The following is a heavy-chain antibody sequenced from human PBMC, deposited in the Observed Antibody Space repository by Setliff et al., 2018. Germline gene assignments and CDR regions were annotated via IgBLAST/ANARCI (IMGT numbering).Heavy chain of an antibody. V-gene: IGHV4-39*01. Sequence: SETLSLTCTVSGASVSSRSYYWGWIRQPPGKGLEWIGSMHYSGRAYYSSSLKSRVTISLDTSMNQFSLKLSSVTAADTAVYYCARHAAYYYGSGNRPFDSWGQGTLVTVSS. CDR1: GASVSSRSYY. CDR2: MHYSGRA. CDR3: ARHAAYYYGSGNRPFDS. D-gene: IGHD3-10*01. J-gene: IGHJ4*02.